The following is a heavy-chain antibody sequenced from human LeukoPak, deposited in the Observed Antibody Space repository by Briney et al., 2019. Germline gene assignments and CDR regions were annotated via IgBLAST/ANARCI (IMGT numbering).Heavy chain of an antibody. Sequence: ASVKVSCKASGYTFTTYGISWVRQAPGEGLVWMGWISAYNGNTNYAQKLKGRVTMTTDTSTSTAYMELRSLRSNDTAVYYCARGGYSYGSVLGAFDIWGQGTMVTVSS. CDR1: GYTFTTYG. CDR3: ARGGYSYGSVLGAFDI. CDR2: ISAYNGNT. V-gene: IGHV1-18*01. D-gene: IGHD5-18*01. J-gene: IGHJ3*02.